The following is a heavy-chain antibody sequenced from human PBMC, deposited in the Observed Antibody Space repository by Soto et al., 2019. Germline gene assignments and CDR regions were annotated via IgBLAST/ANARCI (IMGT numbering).Heavy chain of an antibody. D-gene: IGHD4-17*01. CDR1: GFSSFA. J-gene: IGHJ4*02. Sequence: EIQLLESGGGLVQPGGSLRLSCTTSGFSSFAMGWVRQAPGKGLEWVSGISASGTTTIYADSVKGRLTLSRDNSRDTLFLQINSLRAEDTATYYCAKMTSVTLRGYFDYWGQGTLVTVSS. CDR3: AKMTSVTLRGYFDY. V-gene: IGHV3-23*01. CDR2: ISASGTTT.